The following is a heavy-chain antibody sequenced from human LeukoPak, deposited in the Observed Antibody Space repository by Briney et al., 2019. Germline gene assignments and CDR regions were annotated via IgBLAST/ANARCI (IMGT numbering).Heavy chain of an antibody. CDR3: ARGWARGYDFWSDNWFDP. V-gene: IGHV4-61*02. CDR1: GGSISSGSYY. Sequence: SETLSLTCTVSGGSISSGSYYWSWIRQPAGKGLEWIGRIYTSGSTNYNPSLKSRVTISVGTSKNQFSLKLSSVTAADTAVYYCARGWARGYDFWSDNWFDPWGQGTLVTVSS. D-gene: IGHD3-3*01. J-gene: IGHJ5*02. CDR2: IYTSGST.